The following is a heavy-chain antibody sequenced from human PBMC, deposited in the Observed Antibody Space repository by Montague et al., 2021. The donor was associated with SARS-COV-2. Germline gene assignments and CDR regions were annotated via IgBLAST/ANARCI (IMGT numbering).Heavy chain of an antibody. CDR1: GGSISSSVYY. CDR3: AMRGGALDAFDI. CDR2: IYYSGST. D-gene: IGHD4-17*01. Sequence: SETLSLTCTVSGGSISSSVYYWGWIRQPPGKGLEWIGSIYYSGSTYHNPSLKSRVTISVDTSKNQFSLKLSSVTAADTAVYYCAMRGGALDAFDIWGQGTMVIVSS. J-gene: IGHJ3*02. V-gene: IGHV4-39*01.